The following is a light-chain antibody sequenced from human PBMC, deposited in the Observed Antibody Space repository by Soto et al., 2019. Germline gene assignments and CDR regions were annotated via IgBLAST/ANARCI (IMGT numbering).Light chain of an antibody. Sequence: SQMTQSRSALSASVGYRVTITCRASQTISSWLAWYQQKPGKAPKFMIYKASTLKSGVPSRFSGSGSGTEFTLTISSLQTDDFATYYCQQYNSYSYTFGQGTRLEIK. CDR3: QQYNSYSYT. CDR1: QTISSW. V-gene: IGKV1-5*03. J-gene: IGKJ5*01. CDR2: KAS.